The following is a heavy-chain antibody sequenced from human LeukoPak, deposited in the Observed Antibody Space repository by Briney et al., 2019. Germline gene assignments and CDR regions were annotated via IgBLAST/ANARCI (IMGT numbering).Heavy chain of an antibody. J-gene: IGHJ3*02. CDR2: IWYDGSNK. V-gene: IGHV3-33*01. CDR1: GFTFSSYG. CDR3: ARGEERPHDAFDI. Sequence: QPGRSLRLSCAASGFTFSSYGMHWVRQAPGKGLEWVAVIWYDGSNKYYADSVKGRFTISRDNSKNTLYLQMNSLRAEDTAVYYYARGEERPHDAFDIWGQGTMVTVSS. D-gene: IGHD1-26*01.